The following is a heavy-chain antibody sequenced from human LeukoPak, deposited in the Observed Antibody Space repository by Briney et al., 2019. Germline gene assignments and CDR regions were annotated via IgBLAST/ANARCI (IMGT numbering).Heavy chain of an antibody. CDR3: ARGAREVGATTDY. CDR1: GYTFTSYG. J-gene: IGHJ4*02. V-gene: IGHV1-18*01. D-gene: IGHD1-26*01. Sequence: VASVKVSCKASGYTFTSYGISWVRQAPGQGLEWMGWISAYNGNTNYAQKFQGRVTMTRDTSISTAYMELSRLRSDDTAVYYCARGAREVGATTDYWGQGTLVTVSS. CDR2: ISAYNGNT.